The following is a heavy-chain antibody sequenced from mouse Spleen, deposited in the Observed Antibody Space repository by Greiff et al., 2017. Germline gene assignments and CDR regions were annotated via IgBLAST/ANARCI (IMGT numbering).Heavy chain of an antibody. V-gene: IGHV5-9-1*01. J-gene: IGHJ2*01. CDR3: ARHDARATLYFDY. D-gene: IGHD3-1*01. CDR2: ISSGGSYT. Sequence: EVMLVESGGGLVKPGGSLKLSCAASGFTFSSYAMSWVRQTPEKRLEWVATISSGGSYTYYPDSVKGRFTISRDNAKNTLYLQMSSLRSEDTAMYYCARHDARATLYFDYWGQGTTLTVSS. CDR1: GFTFSSYA.